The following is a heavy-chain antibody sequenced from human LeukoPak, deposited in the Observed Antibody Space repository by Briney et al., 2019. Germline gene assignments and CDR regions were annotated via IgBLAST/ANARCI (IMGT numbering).Heavy chain of an antibody. CDR3: AKDQGYSGYDPHSHFDY. CDR1: GFTFSSYA. CDR2: ISGSGGST. J-gene: IGHJ4*02. Sequence: GSLRLSCAASGFTFSSYAMSWVRQAPGKGLEWVSAISGSGGSTYYADSVKGRFTISRDNSKNTLYLQMNSLRAEDTAVYYCAKDQGYSGYDPHSHFDYWGQGTLVTVSS. D-gene: IGHD5-12*01. V-gene: IGHV3-23*01.